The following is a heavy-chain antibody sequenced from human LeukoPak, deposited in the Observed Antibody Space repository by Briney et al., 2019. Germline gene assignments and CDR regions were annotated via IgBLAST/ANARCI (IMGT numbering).Heavy chain of an antibody. V-gene: IGHV3-30*18. CDR1: GFTFSSYG. J-gene: IGHJ4*02. Sequence: GGSLRLSCAASGFTFSSYGMHWVRQAPGKGLEWVAVISYDGSNKYYADSVKGRFTISRDNSKNTLYLQMNSLRAEDTAVYYCAKDRNLWFGESPGYWGQGTLVTVSS. D-gene: IGHD3-10*01. CDR2: ISYDGSNK. CDR3: AKDRNLWFGESPGY.